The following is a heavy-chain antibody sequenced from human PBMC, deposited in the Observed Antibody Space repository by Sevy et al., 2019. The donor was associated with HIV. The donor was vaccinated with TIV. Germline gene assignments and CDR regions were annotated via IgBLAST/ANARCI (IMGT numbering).Heavy chain of an antibody. J-gene: IGHJ4*02. CDR1: GYSISSGYY. Sequence: SETLSLTCTVSGYSISSGYYWGWIRQPPGKGLEWIGGIYHSGSTYYNPSLKSRVTISVDTSKNQFSLKPSSVTAADTAVYYCARDSYYYDSSGYYFDYWGQGTLVTVSS. D-gene: IGHD3-22*01. CDR3: ARDSYYYDSSGYYFDY. CDR2: IYHSGST. V-gene: IGHV4-38-2*02.